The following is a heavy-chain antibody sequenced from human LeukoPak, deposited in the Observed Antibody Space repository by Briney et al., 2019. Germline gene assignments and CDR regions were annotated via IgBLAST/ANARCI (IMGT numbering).Heavy chain of an antibody. D-gene: IGHD3-3*01. CDR1: GGSISSYY. CDR3: ARDLGNGYYNWFDP. Sequence: SETLSLTCTVSGGSISSYYWSWIRQPPGKGLEWIGYIYYSGSTNYNPSPKSRVTISVDTSKNQFSLKLSSVTAADTAVYYCARDLGNGYYNWFDPWGQGTLVTVSS. V-gene: IGHV4-59*01. J-gene: IGHJ5*02. CDR2: IYYSGST.